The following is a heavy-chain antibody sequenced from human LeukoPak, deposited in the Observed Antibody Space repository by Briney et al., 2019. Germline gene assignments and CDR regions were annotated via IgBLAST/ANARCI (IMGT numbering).Heavy chain of an antibody. CDR3: ARDDYGVFDAFDV. CDR2: VYNSGST. J-gene: IGHJ3*01. V-gene: IGHV4-59*08. Sequence: SETLSLTCTVSGGSTSSHFWTWIRQPPGKGLEWLGYVYNSGSTNCNPSLQSRVTMTLDASKNQFYLQLTSVTAADTAVYFCARDDYGVFDAFDVWGQGTVVTVSS. D-gene: IGHD3-16*01. CDR1: GGSTSSHF.